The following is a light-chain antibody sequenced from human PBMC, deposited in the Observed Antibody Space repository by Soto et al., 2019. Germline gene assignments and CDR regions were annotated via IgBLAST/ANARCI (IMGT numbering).Light chain of an antibody. CDR2: KAS. J-gene: IGKJ1*01. V-gene: IGKV1-5*03. CDR3: QQYNSYWT. Sequence: DFQMTQSPSTLSASVGDRVTITCRASQSSSWLAWYQQKPGKAPKLLIYKASSLESGVPSRFSGSGSGTEFTLTISSLQPDDFATYYCQQYNSYWTFGQGTKVEIK. CDR1: QSSSW.